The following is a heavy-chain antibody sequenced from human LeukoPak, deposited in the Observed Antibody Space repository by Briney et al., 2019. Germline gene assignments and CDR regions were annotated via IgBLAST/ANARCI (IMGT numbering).Heavy chain of an antibody. J-gene: IGHJ5*02. V-gene: IGHV3-33*06. D-gene: IGHD3-10*01. Sequence: GRSLRLSCAASGFTFSSYGMHWVRQAPGKGLEWVAVIWYDGSNKYYTDSVKGRFIISGDNPRNTLYLQMNILRTEDTAVYYCAKEGTPQVSTWYDLWGQGTQVIVSS. CDR1: GFTFSSYG. CDR3: AKEGTPQVSTWYDL. CDR2: IWYDGSNK.